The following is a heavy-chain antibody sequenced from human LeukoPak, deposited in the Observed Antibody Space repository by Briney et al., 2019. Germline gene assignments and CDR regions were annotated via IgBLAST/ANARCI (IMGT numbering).Heavy chain of an antibody. CDR3: ARGSTYYDSSGQVPFDY. CDR2: ISGGSSTI. CDR1: GFTFSSYS. D-gene: IGHD3-22*01. J-gene: IGHJ4*02. V-gene: IGHV3-48*01. Sequence: GGSLRLSCAASGFTFSSYSMNWVRQAPGKGLEWGSYISGGSSTIYYADSVKGRFTISRDNGKNTLYLQMNSLRAEDTAVYYCARGSTYYDSSGQVPFDYWGQGTLVTVSS.